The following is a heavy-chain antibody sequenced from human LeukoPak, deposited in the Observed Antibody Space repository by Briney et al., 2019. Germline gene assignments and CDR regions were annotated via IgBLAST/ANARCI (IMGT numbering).Heavy chain of an antibody. Sequence: GESLKISCKGSGYSFTSYWIGWVRQMPGKGLEWMGIIYPGDSDTRYSPSFQGQVTISADKSISTAYLQWSSLKASDTAMYYCARHDVGGSYRTREYYFDYWGQGTLVTVSS. J-gene: IGHJ4*02. V-gene: IGHV5-51*01. CDR2: IYPGDSDT. CDR1: GYSFTSYW. D-gene: IGHD1-26*01. CDR3: ARHDVGGSYRTREYYFDY.